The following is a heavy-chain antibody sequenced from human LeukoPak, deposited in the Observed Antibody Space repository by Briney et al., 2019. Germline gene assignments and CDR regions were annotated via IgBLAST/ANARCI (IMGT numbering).Heavy chain of an antibody. J-gene: IGHJ4*02. V-gene: IGHV3-53*01. D-gene: IGHD2-15*01. CDR1: GFTVSSNY. CDR2: IYSGGGT. Sequence: GGSLRLSCAASGFTVSSNYMSWVRQAPGKGLEWVSVIYSGGGTYYADSVKGRFTISRDNSKNTLYLQMNSLRAEDTAVYYCARDMEGMVGPPCLSYWGQGTLVTVSS. CDR3: ARDMEGMVGPPCLSY.